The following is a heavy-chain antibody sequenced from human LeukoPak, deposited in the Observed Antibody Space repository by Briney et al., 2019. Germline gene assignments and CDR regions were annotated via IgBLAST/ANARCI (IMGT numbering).Heavy chain of an antibody. CDR1: GGSISSYY. CDR3: ARETNYCSGGSCYSRLLDY. V-gene: IGHV4-4*07. CDR2: IYTSGST. J-gene: IGHJ4*02. Sequence: PSETLSLTCTVSGGSISSYYWSWIRQPAGKGLEWIGRIYTSGSTNYNPSLKSRVTMSVDTSKNQFSLKLSSVTAADTAVYYCARETNYCSGGSCYSRLLDYWGQGTLVTVSS. D-gene: IGHD2-15*01.